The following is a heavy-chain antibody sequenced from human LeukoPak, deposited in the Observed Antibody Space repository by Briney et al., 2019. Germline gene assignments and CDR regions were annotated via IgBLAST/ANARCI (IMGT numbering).Heavy chain of an antibody. CDR1: GGSISSYY. CDR2: IYYSGST. D-gene: IGHD1-1*01. Sequence: PSETLSLTCTVSGGSISSYYWSWIRQPPGKGLEWIGYIYYSGSTNYNPSLKSRVTISVDTSKNQFSLKLSSVTAADTALYYCARVPGIRRGNYYYYYYMDVWGKGTTVTVSS. CDR3: ARVPGIRRGNYYYYYYMDV. J-gene: IGHJ6*03. V-gene: IGHV4-59*01.